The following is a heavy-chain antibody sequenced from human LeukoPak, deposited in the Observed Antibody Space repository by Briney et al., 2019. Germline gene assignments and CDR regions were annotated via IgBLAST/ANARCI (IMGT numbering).Heavy chain of an antibody. CDR1: GLTFSNYG. V-gene: IGHV3-30*18. D-gene: IGHD2-15*01. J-gene: IGHJ4*02. Sequence: GGSLRLSCAASGLTFSNYGMHWVRQAPGKGLEWVAVISYDGSNKYYADSVKGRFTISRDNSKNTLYLQMNSLRVEDTAVYHCAKADCGSGNCFSYYFDYWGQGTLVTVSS. CDR2: ISYDGSNK. CDR3: AKADCGSGNCFSYYFDY.